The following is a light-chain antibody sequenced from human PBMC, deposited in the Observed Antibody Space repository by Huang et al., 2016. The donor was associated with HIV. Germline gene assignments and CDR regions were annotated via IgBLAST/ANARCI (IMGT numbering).Light chain of an antibody. V-gene: IGKV1-39*01. CDR2: AAS. CDR1: QSISTY. Sequence: DIQMTQSPSSLSASVGDRVTITCRASQSISTYLNWYQQKPGKAPKLLIYAASSLQSGVPSRFRGSGSGRYFTLTISSLQPEDFGTYYCQQSYSTPKVTFGPGTKVDIK. CDR3: QQSYSTPKVT. J-gene: IGKJ3*01.